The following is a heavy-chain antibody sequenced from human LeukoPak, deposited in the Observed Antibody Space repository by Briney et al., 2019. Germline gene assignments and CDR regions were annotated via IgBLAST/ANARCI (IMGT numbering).Heavy chain of an antibody. CDR3: ARVPSGGWSPMDV. CDR1: GFTFSSYW. CDR2: IKQDGSEK. Sequence: PGGSLRLSCAASGFTFSSYWMSWVRQAPGKGLEWVANIKQDGSEKYYVDSVKGRFTISRDNAKNSLYLQMNSLRAEDTAVYYCARVPSGGWSPMDVWGQGTTVTVSS. D-gene: IGHD6-19*01. V-gene: IGHV3-7*01. J-gene: IGHJ6*02.